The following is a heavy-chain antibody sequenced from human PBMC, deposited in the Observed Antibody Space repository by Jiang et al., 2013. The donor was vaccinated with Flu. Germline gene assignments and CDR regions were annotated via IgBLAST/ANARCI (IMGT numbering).Heavy chain of an antibody. V-gene: IGHV3-23*01. J-gene: IGHJ3*02. Sequence: RLSCAASGFTFSSYAMSWVRQAPGKGLEWVSAISGSGGSTYYADSVKGRFTISRDNSKNTLYLQMNSLRAEDTAVYYCAKQGPFMVRGDADAFDIWGQGTMVTVSS. D-gene: IGHD3-10*01. CDR2: ISGSGGST. CDR3: AKQGPFMVRGDADAFDI. CDR1: GFTFSSYA.